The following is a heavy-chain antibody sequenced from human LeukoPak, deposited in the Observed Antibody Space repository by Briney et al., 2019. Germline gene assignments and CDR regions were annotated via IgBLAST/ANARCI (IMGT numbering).Heavy chain of an antibody. J-gene: IGHJ4*02. Sequence: GSLRLSCAASGFTXSSNYMSWVRQAPGKGLEWVSVIYSGGNTYYADSVKGRFTISRDNSKNTLYLQMNSLRAEDTAVYYCARDSGWSHYFDYWGQGTLVTVSS. CDR1: GFTXSSNY. CDR2: IYSGGNT. D-gene: IGHD6-19*01. CDR3: ARDSGWSHYFDY. V-gene: IGHV3-66*01.